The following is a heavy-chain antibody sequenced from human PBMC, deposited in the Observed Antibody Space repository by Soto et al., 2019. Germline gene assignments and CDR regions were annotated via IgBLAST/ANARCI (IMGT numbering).Heavy chain of an antibody. D-gene: IGHD6-19*01. CDR3: ARYLHGSGRYFFDY. Sequence: PGGSLRLSCVASGFTFINSCMGWVRQAPGKGLEWVANINQDGGGTYYVDSVEGRFTISSDNAKASLYLQMNSLRGEDTAFYYCARYLHGSGRYFFDYWGQGTLVTVSS. CDR2: INQDGGGT. CDR1: GFTFINSC. J-gene: IGHJ4*02. V-gene: IGHV3-7*03.